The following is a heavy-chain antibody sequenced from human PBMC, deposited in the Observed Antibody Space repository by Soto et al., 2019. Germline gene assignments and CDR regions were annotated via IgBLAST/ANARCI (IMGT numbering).Heavy chain of an antibody. CDR3: ATQRDFYYGMDV. CDR1: GYKFSNLW. Sequence: GESLKISCKGSGYKFSNLWLGWVRQMPGKGLECIGVMYPGTSDIRYSPSFQGQVTISADNSISTAYLHWNSLKASDTALDYCATQRDFYYGMDVWGQGTTVTVSS. J-gene: IGHJ6*02. D-gene: IGHD6-25*01. CDR2: MYPGTSDI. V-gene: IGHV5-51*01.